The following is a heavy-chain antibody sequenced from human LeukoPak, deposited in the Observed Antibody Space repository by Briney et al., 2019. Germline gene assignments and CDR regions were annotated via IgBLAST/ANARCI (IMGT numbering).Heavy chain of an antibody. CDR1: GFTFSSYA. CDR3: ARDGHYDSSGYYDY. CDR2: ISGSGGST. V-gene: IGHV3-23*01. D-gene: IGHD3-22*01. Sequence: GGSLRLSCAASGFTFSSYAMSWVRQAPGKGLEWVSAISGSGGSTYYADSVKGRFTISRDNAKNSLYLQMNSLRAEDTAVYYCARDGHYDSSGYYDYWGQGTLVTVPS. J-gene: IGHJ4*02.